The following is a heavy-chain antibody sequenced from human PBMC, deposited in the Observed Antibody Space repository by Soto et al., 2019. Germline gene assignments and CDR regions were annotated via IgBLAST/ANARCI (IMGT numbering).Heavy chain of an antibody. CDR2: ISASSTTV. CDR1: EFTFSSFN. CDR3: ARIYRRDGNKYADY. J-gene: IGHJ4*02. Sequence: GGSLRLSCAASEFTFSSFNMHWVHQAPGKGLEWVSYISASSTTVYYGDSVKGRFTISRDNAKNSLYLQMNSLRDEDTAVYYCARIYRRDGNKYADYWGQGTLVTVSS. D-gene: IGHD3-16*02. V-gene: IGHV3-48*02.